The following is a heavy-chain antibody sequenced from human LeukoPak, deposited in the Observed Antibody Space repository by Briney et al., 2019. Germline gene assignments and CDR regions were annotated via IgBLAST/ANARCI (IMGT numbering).Heavy chain of an antibody. D-gene: IGHD3-3*01. CDR2: IYYSGST. CDR1: GGSISSSSYY. CDR3: ARLPARLWRLYYFDY. J-gene: IGHJ4*02. V-gene: IGHV4-39*07. Sequence: PSETLSLTCTVSGGSISSSSYYWGWIRQPPGKGLEWIGSIYYSGSTYYNPSLKSRVTISVDTSKNQFSLKLSSVTAADTAVYYCARLPARLWRLYYFDYWGQGTLVTVSS.